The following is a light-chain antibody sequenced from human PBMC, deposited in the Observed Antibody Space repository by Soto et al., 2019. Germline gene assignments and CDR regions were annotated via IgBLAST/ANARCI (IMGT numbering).Light chain of an antibody. CDR2: AAS. Sequence: DIQLTQSPSFLSASVGDRVTITCRASQGIRSYLAWYQQKPGKAPKLLIYAASTLQSGVPSRFSGSGSGTEFTLTISSLLPEDFATYYCQQLNSYPPTFGGGTKVEIK. CDR1: QGIRSY. J-gene: IGKJ4*01. CDR3: QQLNSYPPT. V-gene: IGKV1-9*01.